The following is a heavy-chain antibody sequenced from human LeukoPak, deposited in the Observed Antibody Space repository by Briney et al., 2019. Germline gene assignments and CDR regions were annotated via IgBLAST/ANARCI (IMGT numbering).Heavy chain of an antibody. Sequence: PGGSLRLSCAASGFTVSSNYMSWVRQAPGKGLEWVTLVWYDGNRKYYADSVKGRFTISRDNSKNSVYLQLNSLRPEDTAMYYCVSMVRGVGYWGQGTLVTVSS. V-gene: IGHV3-30*02. D-gene: IGHD3-10*01. CDR2: VWYDGNRK. J-gene: IGHJ4*02. CDR1: GFTVSSNY. CDR3: VSMVRGVGY.